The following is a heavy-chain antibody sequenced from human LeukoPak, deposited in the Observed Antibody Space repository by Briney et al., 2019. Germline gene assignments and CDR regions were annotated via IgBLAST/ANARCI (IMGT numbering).Heavy chain of an antibody. D-gene: IGHD6-6*01. Sequence: SETLSLTCAVYGGSFSGYYWSWIRQPPGKGLEWIGEINHSGSTNYNPSLKSRVTISVDTSKNQFSLKLSSVTAADTAVYYCARRLYSSSSPVQPLDYWGQGTLVTVSS. CDR3: ARRLYSSSSPVQPLDY. CDR1: GGSFSGYY. V-gene: IGHV4-34*01. CDR2: INHSGST. J-gene: IGHJ4*02.